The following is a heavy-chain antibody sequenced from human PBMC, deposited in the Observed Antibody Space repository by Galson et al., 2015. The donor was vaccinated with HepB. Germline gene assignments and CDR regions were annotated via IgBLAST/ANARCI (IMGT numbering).Heavy chain of an antibody. CDR3: ARDRAYYYDSSGYYHSPDAFDI. CDR1: GYTFTGYY. D-gene: IGHD3-22*01. CDR2: INPSSGGT. Sequence: SVKVSCKASGYTFTGYYMHWGRQAPGQGLEWMGWINPSSGGTNYAQKFQGRVTMTRDTSISTAYMELSRLRSDDTAVYYCARDRAYYYDSSGYYHSPDAFDIWGQGTMVTVSS. V-gene: IGHV1-2*02. J-gene: IGHJ3*02.